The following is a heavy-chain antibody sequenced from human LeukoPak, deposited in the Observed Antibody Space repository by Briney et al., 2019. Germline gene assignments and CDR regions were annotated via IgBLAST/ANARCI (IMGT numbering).Heavy chain of an antibody. V-gene: IGHV4-4*02. D-gene: IGHD1-26*01. CDR2: IYHSGST. CDR3: ARVGAGYYFDY. J-gene: IGHJ4*02. Sequence: SETLSLTYAVSGGSISSSNWWSWVRRPPGKGLEWIGEIYHSGSTNYNPSLKSRVTISVDKSKNQFSLKLSSVTAADTAVYYCARVGAGYYFDYWGQGTLVTVSS. CDR1: GGSISSSNW.